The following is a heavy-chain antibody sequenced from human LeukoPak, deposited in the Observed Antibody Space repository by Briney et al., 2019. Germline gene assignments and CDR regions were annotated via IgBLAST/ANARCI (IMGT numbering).Heavy chain of an antibody. CDR2: ISASGGST. CDR1: GFTFSTYA. Sequence: GGSLRLSCVASGFTFSTYAMSWVRQAPGKGLEWVSSISASGGSTYYADSVKGRFTISRDYSKNTLYLQMSSLRAEDTAVYYCAKVVVPAARGYFDYWGQGTLVTVSS. J-gene: IGHJ4*02. D-gene: IGHD2-2*01. CDR3: AKVVVPAARGYFDY. V-gene: IGHV3-23*01.